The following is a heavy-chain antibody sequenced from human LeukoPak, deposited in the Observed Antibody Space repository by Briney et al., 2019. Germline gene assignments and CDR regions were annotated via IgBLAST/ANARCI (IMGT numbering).Heavy chain of an antibody. J-gene: IGHJ4*02. CDR1: GFTFSSYA. D-gene: IGHD6-19*01. CDR3: AKDRIAVAGKIIDY. Sequence: PGGSLRLSCAASGFTFSSYAMSWVRQAPGKGLEWVSAISGSGGSTYYADSVKGRFTIPRDNSKNTLYLQMNSLRAEDTAVYYCAKDRIAVAGKIIDYWGQGTLVTVSS. CDR2: ISGSGGST. V-gene: IGHV3-23*01.